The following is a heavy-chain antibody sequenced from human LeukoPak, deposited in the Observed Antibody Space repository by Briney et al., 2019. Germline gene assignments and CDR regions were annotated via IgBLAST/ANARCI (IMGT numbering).Heavy chain of an antibody. CDR1: GYTFTSYY. CDR3: ARRDYTGGSLDY. J-gene: IGHJ4*02. V-gene: IGHV1-46*01. D-gene: IGHD3-3*01. CDR2: INPSGGST. Sequence: ASVKVSCKASGYTFTSYYMHWVRQAPGQGLEWMGIINPSGGSTSYAQKFQGRVTMTRDTSTSTVYMGLSSLRSEDTAVYYCARRDYTGGSLDYWGQGTLVTVSS.